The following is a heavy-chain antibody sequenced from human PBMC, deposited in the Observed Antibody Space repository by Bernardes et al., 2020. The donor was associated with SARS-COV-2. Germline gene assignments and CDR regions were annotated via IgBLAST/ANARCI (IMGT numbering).Heavy chain of an antibody. CDR2: IYPGDSDS. J-gene: IGHJ3*02. CDR3: ARRNYYDSSGFAGEDAFDI. D-gene: IGHD3-22*01. Sequence: GESLKISCKGSGYTFSNYWIAWVRQMPGKGLEWMGSIYPGDSDSRYSPSFQGQATISADKSISTAYLQWSSLKASDSAMYYCARRNYYDSSGFAGEDAFDIWGQGTMVTVSS. CDR1: GYTFSNYW. V-gene: IGHV5-51*01.